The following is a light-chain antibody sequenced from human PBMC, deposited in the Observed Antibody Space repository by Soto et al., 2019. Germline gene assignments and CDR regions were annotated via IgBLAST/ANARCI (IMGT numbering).Light chain of an antibody. J-gene: IGKJ3*01. CDR1: QNINSY. V-gene: IGKV1-39*01. Sequence: DLPMTQSPSSLSASVGDRVTITCRASQNINSYLSWYQQKPGKAPKLLIYASSSLQSGVPSRFSGSGSGTDFTLTISSLQPEDFATYYCQQSYSTLFTFGPGTKVDIK. CDR2: ASS. CDR3: QQSYSTLFT.